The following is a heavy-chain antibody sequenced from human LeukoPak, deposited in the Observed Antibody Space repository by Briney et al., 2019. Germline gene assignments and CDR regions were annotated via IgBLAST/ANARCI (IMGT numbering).Heavy chain of an antibody. CDR1: GGSFSGYY. CDR3: VRGGSLDY. J-gene: IGHJ4*02. CDR2: INHSGST. Sequence: KPSETLSLTCAVYGGSFSGYYWSWIRQPPGKGLEWIGEINHSGSTNYNPSLKSRVTISVDTSKNQFSLKLSSVTAADTAVYYCVRGGSLDYWGQGTLVTVSS. V-gene: IGHV4-34*01. D-gene: IGHD1-26*01.